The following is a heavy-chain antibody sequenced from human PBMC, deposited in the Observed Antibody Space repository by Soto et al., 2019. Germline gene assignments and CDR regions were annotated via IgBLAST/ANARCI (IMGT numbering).Heavy chain of an antibody. Sequence: QVQLVQSGAEVKKPGASVKVSCKASGYTFTSYAMHWVRQAPGQRLEWMGWLNAGNGNTKYSQKLQGRVTITRDTAGSTSYMELSSLRSEDTAVYYCAREGYMDVWGKGTTVTVSS. J-gene: IGHJ6*03. CDR2: LNAGNGNT. V-gene: IGHV1-3*01. CDR3: AREGYMDV. CDR1: GYTFTSYA.